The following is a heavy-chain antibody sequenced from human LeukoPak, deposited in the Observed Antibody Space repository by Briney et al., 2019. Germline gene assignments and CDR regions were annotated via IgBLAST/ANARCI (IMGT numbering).Heavy chain of an antibody. CDR1: GFTFSTFG. D-gene: IGHD6-13*01. Sequence: PGRSLRLSCAASGFTFSTFGMHWVRQAPGKGLEWVALIWYDGSKKYYADSVKGRFTVSRDDSKNTLYLQMNSLRVEDTAVYYCAREFGAGTLRTEFGYWGQGTLVTVSS. CDR2: IWYDGSKK. V-gene: IGHV3-33*01. CDR3: AREFGAGTLRTEFGY. J-gene: IGHJ4*02.